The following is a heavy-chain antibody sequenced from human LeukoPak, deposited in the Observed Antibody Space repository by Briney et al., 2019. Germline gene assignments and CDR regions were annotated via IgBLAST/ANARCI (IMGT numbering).Heavy chain of an antibody. CDR3: ARDIVVVPAATGYYYYYYGMDV. Sequence: PGGSLRLSCAASGFTFSSYAMHWVRQAPGKGLEWVAVISYDGSNKYYADSVKGRFTLSRENSKNTLYMQMNSLRAEDTAVYYCARDIVVVPAATGYYYYYYGMDVWGQGTTVTVSS. D-gene: IGHD2-2*01. CDR1: GFTFSSYA. J-gene: IGHJ6*02. V-gene: IGHV3-30*04. CDR2: ISYDGSNK.